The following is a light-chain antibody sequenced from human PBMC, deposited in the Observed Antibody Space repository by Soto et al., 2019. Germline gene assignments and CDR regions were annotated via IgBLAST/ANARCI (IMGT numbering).Light chain of an antibody. V-gene: IGKV3-20*01. J-gene: IGKJ2*01. CDR2: GAS. Sequence: EIVLTQSPGTLSLSPGEGATLSCRSSQYIASSYLAWYQQRRGQAPRLLIYGASSRASGIPDRFRGSGSGTDFTLTISRLEPEDSAVYYCQQYGGSPYTFGQGTKVEI. CDR3: QQYGGSPYT. CDR1: QYIASSY.